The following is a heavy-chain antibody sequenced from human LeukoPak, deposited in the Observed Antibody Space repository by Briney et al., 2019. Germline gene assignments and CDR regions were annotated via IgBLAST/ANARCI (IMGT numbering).Heavy chain of an antibody. CDR1: GYTFTNYA. CDR2: IIPIFGTA. V-gene: IGHV1-69*06. D-gene: IGHD3-22*01. J-gene: IGHJ3*02. CDR3: ARAVVVITNDAFDI. Sequence: SVKVSCKASGYTFTNYAMNWVRQAPGQGLEWMGGIIPIFGTANYAQKFQGRVTITADKSTSTAYMELSSLRSEDTAVYYCARAVVVITNDAFDIWGQGTMVTVSS.